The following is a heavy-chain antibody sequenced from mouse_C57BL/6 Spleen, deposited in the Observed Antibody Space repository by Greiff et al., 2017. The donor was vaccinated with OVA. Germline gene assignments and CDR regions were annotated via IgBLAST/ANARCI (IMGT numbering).Heavy chain of an antibody. J-gene: IGHJ4*01. CDR3: ARGIYYYGSYAMDY. CDR1: GYTFTDYY. Sequence: VQLQQSGPELVKPGASVKISCKASGYTFTDYYMNWVKQSHGKSLEWIGDINPNNGGTSYNQKFKGKATLTVDKYSSTAYMELRSLTSEDSAVYYCARGIYYYGSYAMDYWGQGTSVTVSS. CDR2: INPNNGGT. D-gene: IGHD1-1*01. V-gene: IGHV1-26*01.